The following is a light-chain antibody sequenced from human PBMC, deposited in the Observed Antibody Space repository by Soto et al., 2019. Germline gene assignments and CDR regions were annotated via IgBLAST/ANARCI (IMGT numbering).Light chain of an antibody. CDR2: DAS. Sequence: DIQMTQSPSTLSASVGDRVTITCRASQSISSWLAWYQQKPGKAPKLLIYDASSLESGVPSRFSGSGSGTEFTLTISSLQPDDFATYYCQQYNSHSLLGGGTKVDIK. V-gene: IGKV1-5*01. CDR1: QSISSW. J-gene: IGKJ4*01. CDR3: QQYNSHSL.